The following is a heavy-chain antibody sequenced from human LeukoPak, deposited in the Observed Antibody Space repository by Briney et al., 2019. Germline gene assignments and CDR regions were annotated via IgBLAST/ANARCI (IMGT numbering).Heavy chain of an antibody. V-gene: IGHV3-30*18. J-gene: IGHJ4*02. Sequence: GGSLRLSCAASGFTFTRYGMHWVRQAPGKGLEWVAVISHDESHKYYGDSVKGRFTISRDNSKNTLYLQMNNLRAEDTALYYCAKDLVALQLWLLDDYWGQGTLVTVSS. CDR3: AKDLVALQLWLLDDY. CDR1: GFTFTRYG. CDR2: ISHDESHK. D-gene: IGHD5-18*01.